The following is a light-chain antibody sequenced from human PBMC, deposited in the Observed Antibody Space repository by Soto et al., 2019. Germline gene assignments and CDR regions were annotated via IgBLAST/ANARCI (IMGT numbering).Light chain of an antibody. J-gene: IGKJ1*01. CDR3: QRYNSAPWA. Sequence: DIQMTQSPSSLSASVGDRVTITCRASQGISNYLAWYQQKPGKVPKLLIYAASTLQSGVRSRFSGSGSGTDFTLTISSLQPEDGATYYCQRYNSAPWAFGQGTKVEIK. CDR2: AAS. V-gene: IGKV1-27*01. CDR1: QGISNY.